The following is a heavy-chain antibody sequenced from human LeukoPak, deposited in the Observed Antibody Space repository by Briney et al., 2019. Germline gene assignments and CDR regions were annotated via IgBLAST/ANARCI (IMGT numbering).Heavy chain of an antibody. CDR2: MNPNSGNT. CDR3: ARRADSSGYYYHAFDI. CDR1: GYTFTSYD. Sequence: ASVKVSCKASGYTFTSYDINWVRQATGQGLEWMGWMNPNSGNTGYAQKFQGRVTITRNTSISTAYMELSSLRSEDTAVYYCARRADSSGYYYHAFDIWGQGTMVTVSS. V-gene: IGHV1-8*03. J-gene: IGHJ3*02. D-gene: IGHD3-22*01.